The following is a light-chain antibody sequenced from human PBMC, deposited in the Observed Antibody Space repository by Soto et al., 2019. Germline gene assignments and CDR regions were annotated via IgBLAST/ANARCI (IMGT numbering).Light chain of an antibody. CDR1: SSDVGGYNY. CDR2: EVS. V-gene: IGLV2-8*01. CDR3: SSYAGSNSVV. J-gene: IGLJ2*01. Sequence: QSALTQPPSASGSPGQSVTISCTGTSSDVGGYNYVSWYQQHPGKVPKLMIYEVSKRSSGVPDRFSGSKSGNTASLTVSGLQAEDEADYYCSSYAGSNSVVFGGGTQLTVL.